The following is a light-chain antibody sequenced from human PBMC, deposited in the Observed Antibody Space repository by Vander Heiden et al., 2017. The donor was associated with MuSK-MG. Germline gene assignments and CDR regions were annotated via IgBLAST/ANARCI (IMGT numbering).Light chain of an antibody. CDR3: QQNYHPPGT. Sequence: IQMNQSPSSLSASVGDRVTITCQASQDISICLNWYQQKPGKAPKLLIYDASNLETGVPSRFSGSGSGTDFTFTISSLQPEDIATYYCQQNYHPPGTFGPGTKVDI. CDR1: QDISIC. V-gene: IGKV1-33*01. J-gene: IGKJ3*01. CDR2: DAS.